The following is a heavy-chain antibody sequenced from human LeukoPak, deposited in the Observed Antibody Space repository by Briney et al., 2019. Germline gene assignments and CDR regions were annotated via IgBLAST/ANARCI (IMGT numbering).Heavy chain of an antibody. D-gene: IGHD3-10*01. CDR1: GFTFSSYA. Sequence: GGSPRLSCAASGFTFSSYAMSWVRQAPGKGLEWVSAISGSGGSTYYADSVKGRFTISRDNSKNTLYLQMNSLRAEDTAVYYCAKDGEWFGELLYWGQGTLVTVSS. V-gene: IGHV3-23*01. J-gene: IGHJ4*02. CDR3: AKDGEWFGELLY. CDR2: ISGSGGST.